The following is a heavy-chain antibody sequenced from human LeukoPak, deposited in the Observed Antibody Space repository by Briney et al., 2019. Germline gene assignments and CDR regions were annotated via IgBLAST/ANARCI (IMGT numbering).Heavy chain of an antibody. D-gene: IGHD6-19*01. Sequence: GGSLRLSCATSGFTFSSYAMDWVRQAPGKGLEWVAFISYDGSNKYYADSVKGRFTISRDNSKNTLYLQMNSLRAEDTAVYYCAREEGGSGWYSYYYGMDVWGQGTTVTVSS. V-gene: IGHV3-30-3*01. CDR2: ISYDGSNK. J-gene: IGHJ6*02. CDR3: AREEGGSGWYSYYYGMDV. CDR1: GFTFSSYA.